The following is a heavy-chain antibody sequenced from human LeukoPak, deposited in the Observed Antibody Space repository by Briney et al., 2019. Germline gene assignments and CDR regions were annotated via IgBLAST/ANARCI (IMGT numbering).Heavy chain of an antibody. V-gene: IGHV3-30*01. CDR3: ARGGYDSSGFDY. D-gene: IGHD3-22*01. J-gene: IGHJ4*02. Sequence: GGSLRLSCAASGFTFSSYAMHWVRQAPGKGLGWVAVISYDGSNKYYADSVKGRFTISRDNSKNTLYLQMNSLRAEDTAVYYCARGGYDSSGFDYWGQGTLVTVSS. CDR1: GFTFSSYA. CDR2: ISYDGSNK.